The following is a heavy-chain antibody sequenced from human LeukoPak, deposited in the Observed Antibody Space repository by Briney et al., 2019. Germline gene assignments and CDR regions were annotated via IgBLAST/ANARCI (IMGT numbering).Heavy chain of an antibody. V-gene: IGHV1-3*01. CDR1: GYTFINYG. Sequence: ASVKVSCKASGYTFINYGMHWVRQAPGQRPEWMGWIDGGNGNIEYSQKFQGRLSITRDTSATTDFMELSSLRSEDSAVYYCASRAGGYDHGMDVWGQGTTVTVSS. CDR3: ASRAGGYDHGMDV. D-gene: IGHD3-16*01. CDR2: IDGGNGNI. J-gene: IGHJ6*02.